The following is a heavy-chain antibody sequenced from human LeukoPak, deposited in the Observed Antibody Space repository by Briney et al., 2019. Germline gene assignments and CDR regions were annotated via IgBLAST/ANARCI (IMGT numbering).Heavy chain of an antibody. D-gene: IGHD5-12*01. CDR2: IYYSGST. J-gene: IGHJ5*02. CDR3: ASQGDLVATIIDWFDP. V-gene: IGHV4-39*01. Sequence: SSETLSLTCTVSGGSISSSISYWGWIRQPPGKGLEWIATIYYSGSTYYSPSLKSRVTISVDTSKNQFSLKVTSMTAADTAVYYCASQGDLVATIIDWFDPWGQGTLVTVSS. CDR1: GGSISSSISY.